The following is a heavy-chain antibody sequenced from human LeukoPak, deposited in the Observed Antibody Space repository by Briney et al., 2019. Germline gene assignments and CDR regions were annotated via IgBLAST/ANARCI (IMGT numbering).Heavy chain of an antibody. D-gene: IGHD6-13*01. V-gene: IGHV3-7*01. CDR1: GFTFSSYW. Sequence: GGSLRLSCAASGFTFSSYWMSWVRQAPGKGLEWVANIKQDGSEKYYVDSVKGRFTISRDNAKNSLYLQMNSLRAEDTAVYYCARPLGRMAAFNDYWGQGTLVTVSS. CDR2: IKQDGSEK. CDR3: ARPLGRMAAFNDY. J-gene: IGHJ4*02.